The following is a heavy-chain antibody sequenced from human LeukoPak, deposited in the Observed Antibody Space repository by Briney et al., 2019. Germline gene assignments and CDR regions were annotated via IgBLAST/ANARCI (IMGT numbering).Heavy chain of an antibody. CDR1: GFTFSNHP. V-gene: IGHV3-64*02. J-gene: IGHJ3*01. CDR2: ISPRGDGT. Sequence: GSLRLSCAASGFTFSNHPMHRVRQTPGKRLEYVSAISPRGDGTWYADSVKGRFTISRDNSKNTMYLQMGSLRPEDMGVYYCARAFRPASDPHDFYDFWGRGTTVTVSS. D-gene: IGHD3/OR15-3a*01. CDR3: ARAFRPASDPHDFYDF.